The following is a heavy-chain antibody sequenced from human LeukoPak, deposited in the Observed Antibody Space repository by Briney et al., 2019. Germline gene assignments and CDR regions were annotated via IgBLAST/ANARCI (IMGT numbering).Heavy chain of an antibody. J-gene: IGHJ4*02. CDR3: ARIAAAGEPLDY. CDR1: GGTFSSYA. V-gene: IGHV1-69*06. Sequence: GASVKVSCKASGGTFSSYAISWVRQAPGQGLEWMGGIIPIFGTANYAQKFQGRVTITADKSTSTAYMELSSLRSEDTAVYYCARIAAAGEPLDYWGQGTLVTVSS. D-gene: IGHD6-13*01. CDR2: IIPIFGTA.